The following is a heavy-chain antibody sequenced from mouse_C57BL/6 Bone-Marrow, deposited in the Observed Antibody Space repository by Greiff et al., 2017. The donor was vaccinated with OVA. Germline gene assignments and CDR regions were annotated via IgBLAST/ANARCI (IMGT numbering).Heavy chain of an antibody. CDR1: GFSLTSYG. Sequence: QLQESGPGLVQPSQSLSITCTVSGFSLTSYGVHWVRQSPGKGLEWLGVIWRGGSTDYNAAFMSRLSITKDNSKSQVFFKMNSLQADDTAIYYCAKKGDYSNYVDWYFDVWGTGTTVTVSS. V-gene: IGHV2-5*01. CDR3: AKKGDYSNYVDWYFDV. D-gene: IGHD2-5*01. CDR2: IWRGGST. J-gene: IGHJ1*03.